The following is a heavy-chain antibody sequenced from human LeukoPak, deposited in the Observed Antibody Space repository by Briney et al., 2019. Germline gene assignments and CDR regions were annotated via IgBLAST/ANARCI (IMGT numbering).Heavy chain of an antibody. Sequence: PSETLSLTCTVSGGSISSGSYYWSWIRQPAGKGLEWIGRIYTSGSTNYNPSLKSRVTISVDTSKNQFSLELSSVTAADTAVYYCASSHHRYCSSTSCYYYYYMDVWGKGTTVTVSS. CDR2: IYTSGST. V-gene: IGHV4-61*02. CDR3: ASSHHRYCSSTSCYYYYYMDV. D-gene: IGHD2-2*01. CDR1: GGSISSGSYY. J-gene: IGHJ6*03.